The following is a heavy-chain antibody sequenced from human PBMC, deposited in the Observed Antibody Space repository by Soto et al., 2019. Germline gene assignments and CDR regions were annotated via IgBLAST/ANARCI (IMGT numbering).Heavy chain of an antibody. J-gene: IGHJ4*02. CDR3: ARVIGGWYYFDY. V-gene: IGHV1-18*01. D-gene: IGHD6-19*01. CDR2: ISAYNGNT. CDR1: GYTFTSYG. Sequence: QVQLVQSGAEVKKPGASVKVSCKASGYTFTSYGISWVRQAPGQGLEWMGWISAYNGNTNYAQKLQGRVTITRDTSASTAYMELSSLRSEDTAVYYCARVIGGWYYFDYWGQGTLVTVSS.